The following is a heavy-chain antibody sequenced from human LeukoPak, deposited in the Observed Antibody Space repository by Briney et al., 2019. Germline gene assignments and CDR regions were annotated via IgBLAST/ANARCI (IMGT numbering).Heavy chain of an antibody. J-gene: IGHJ4*02. CDR3: ARGGSNYVPYWGFDY. Sequence: ASVKVSCKASGYTFTGYYMHWVRQAPGQGLEWMGWINPNSGGTNYAQKFQGRVTMTRDTSISTAYMGLSRLRSDDTAVYYCARGGSNYVPYWGFDYWGQGTLVTVSS. V-gene: IGHV1-2*02. D-gene: IGHD4-11*01. CDR1: GYTFTGYY. CDR2: INPNSGGT.